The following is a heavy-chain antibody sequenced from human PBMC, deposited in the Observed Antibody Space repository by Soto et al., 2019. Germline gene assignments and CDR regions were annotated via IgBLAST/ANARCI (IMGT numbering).Heavy chain of an antibody. V-gene: IGHV1-18*01. Sequence: QVQLVQSGAEVKKPGASVKVSCKASGYTFTGSGISWVRQAPGQGLEWMGWVSAYNGNTNYGQKLQGRVTMTTDACTSTAYMQLRSLRSDDTAVYYCAREFYGSGRGWLDPWGQGTLVTVSS. CDR1: GYTFTGSG. CDR2: VSAYNGNT. J-gene: IGHJ5*02. CDR3: AREFYGSGRGWLDP. D-gene: IGHD3-10*01.